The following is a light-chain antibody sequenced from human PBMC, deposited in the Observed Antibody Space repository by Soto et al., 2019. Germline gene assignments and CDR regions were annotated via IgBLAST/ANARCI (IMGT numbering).Light chain of an antibody. CDR2: GNS. CDR3: QSYDSNLRSVL. J-gene: IGLJ2*01. V-gene: IGLV1-40*01. CDR1: SSNIGAGHD. Sequence: QSVLTQPPSVSGAPGQRVTISCTGSSSNIGAGHDVHWYQQLPGTAPKLLIYGNSNRPSGVPDRFSGSKSGTSASLAITGLQAEDEADYYCQSYDSNLRSVLFGGGTKLTVL.